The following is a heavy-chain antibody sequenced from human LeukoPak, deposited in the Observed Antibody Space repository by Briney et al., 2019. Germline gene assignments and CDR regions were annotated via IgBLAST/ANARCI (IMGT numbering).Heavy chain of an antibody. CDR2: IYPGDSDT. CDR1: GYSFTSYW. V-gene: IGHV5-51*01. Sequence: GESLKISCKGSGYSFTSYWIGWVRQMPGKGLEWMGIIYPGDSDTRYSPSFQGQVTILADSSTSTAYLQWSSLRASDTAMYYCTRASRDGYNQNFDHWGQGTLVTVSS. J-gene: IGHJ4*02. CDR3: TRASRDGYNQNFDH. D-gene: IGHD5-24*01.